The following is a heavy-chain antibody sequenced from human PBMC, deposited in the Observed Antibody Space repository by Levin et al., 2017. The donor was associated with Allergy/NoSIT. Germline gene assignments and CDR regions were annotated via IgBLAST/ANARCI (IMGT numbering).Heavy chain of an antibody. J-gene: IGHJ3*02. D-gene: IGHD2-2*01. CDR3: ARVQRGAFDI. CDR1: GFTFSNYD. Sequence: GDSLKISCAASGFTFSNYDMHWVRQVTGKGLEWVSAINTAGDTHYPGSVKGRFTISRENAKNSLYLQMNSLRAGDSSVYYCARVQRGAFDIWGQGTMVTVSS. CDR2: INTAGDT. V-gene: IGHV3-13*01.